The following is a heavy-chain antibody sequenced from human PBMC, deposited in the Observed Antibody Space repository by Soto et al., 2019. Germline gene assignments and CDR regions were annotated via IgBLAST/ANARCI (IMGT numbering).Heavy chain of an antibody. V-gene: IGHV1-2*02. CDR1: GYTFTSYA. D-gene: IGHD6-13*01. J-gene: IGHJ3*02. Sequence: ASVKVSCKASGYTFTSYAMHWVRQAPGQRLEWMGWISPNSGGTFAAQKFQGRVTMTRDTSVNMAYMELTSLKSDDTAVYYCARQRKGAAAGPVDAFDIWGQGTMVTVSS. CDR2: ISPNSGGT. CDR3: ARQRKGAAAGPVDAFDI.